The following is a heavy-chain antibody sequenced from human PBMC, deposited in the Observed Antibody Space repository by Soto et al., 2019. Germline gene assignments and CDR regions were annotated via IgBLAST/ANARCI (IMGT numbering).Heavy chain of an antibody. V-gene: IGHV3-23*01. D-gene: IGHD3-10*01. CDR1: GFTFNNYA. CDR2: ISANGQGM. Sequence: PGGSLRLSCAASGFTFNNYAMSWVRQAPGKGLEWVSAISANGQGMYYADSVKGRFIISRDNSKNTVFLHMDSLTAEDTAVYYCAKDRDYPRDYFHYWGQGTLVTVSS. J-gene: IGHJ4*02. CDR3: AKDRDYPRDYFHY.